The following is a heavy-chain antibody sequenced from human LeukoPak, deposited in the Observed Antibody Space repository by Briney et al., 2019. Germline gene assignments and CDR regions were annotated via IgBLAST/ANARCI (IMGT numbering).Heavy chain of an antibody. Sequence: PSETLSLTCAVYGGSFSGYYWSWIRQPPGKGLEWIGEINHSGSTNYNPSLKSRVTISVDTSKNQFSPKLSSVTAADTAAYYCARGRIVVVPAADLSYYYYYYGMDVWGQGTTVTVSS. J-gene: IGHJ6*02. V-gene: IGHV4-34*01. CDR3: ARGRIVVVPAADLSYYYYYYGMDV. D-gene: IGHD2-2*01. CDR2: INHSGST. CDR1: GGSFSGYY.